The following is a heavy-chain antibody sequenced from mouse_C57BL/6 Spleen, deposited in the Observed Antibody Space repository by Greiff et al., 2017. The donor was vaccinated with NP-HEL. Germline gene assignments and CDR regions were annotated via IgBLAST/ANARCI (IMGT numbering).Heavy chain of an antibody. D-gene: IGHD1-1*01. Sequence: VQLQQSGAELVRPGTSVKLSCKASGYTFTSYWMHWVKQRPGQGLEWIGVIDPSDSYTNYNQKFKGKATLTVDTSSSTAYMQLSSLTSEDSAVYYCARGGVVAHFDYWGQGTTLTVSS. CDR3: ARGGVVAHFDY. CDR2: IDPSDSYT. V-gene: IGHV1-59*01. CDR1: GYTFTSYW. J-gene: IGHJ2*01.